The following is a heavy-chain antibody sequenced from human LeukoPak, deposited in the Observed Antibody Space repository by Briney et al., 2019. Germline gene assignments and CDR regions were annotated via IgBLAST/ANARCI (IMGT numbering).Heavy chain of an antibody. CDR3: ARWLHDSSGYADY. V-gene: IGHV4-34*01. J-gene: IGHJ4*02. CDR2: INHSGST. D-gene: IGHD3-22*01. Sequence: PSETLSLTCAGYGGTFSGYYWSWIRQPPGKGLEWIGEINHSGSTNYNPSLKSRVTISVDESKNQFSLKLSSVSAAETAFYYCARWLHDSSGYADYWGQGTLVTVSS. CDR1: GGTFSGYY.